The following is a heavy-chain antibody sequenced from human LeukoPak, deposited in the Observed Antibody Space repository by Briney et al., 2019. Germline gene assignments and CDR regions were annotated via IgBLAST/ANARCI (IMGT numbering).Heavy chain of an antibody. D-gene: IGHD6-13*01. CDR3: ARGVSSSWYGIEEYYYYMDV. Sequence: ASVKVSCKASGYTFTGYYMHWVRQAPGQGLEWMGWINPNSGGTNYAQKFQGRVTMTRDTSISTAYMELSRLRSDDTAVYYCARGVSSSWYGIEEYYYYMDVWGKGTTVTVSS. J-gene: IGHJ6*03. CDR2: INPNSGGT. V-gene: IGHV1-2*02. CDR1: GYTFTGYY.